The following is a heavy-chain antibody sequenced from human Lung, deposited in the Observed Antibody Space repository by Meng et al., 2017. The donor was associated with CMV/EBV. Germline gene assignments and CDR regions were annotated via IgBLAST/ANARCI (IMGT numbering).Heavy chain of an antibody. CDR3: ARVVRDWPQGFADS. CDR2: IYDTGDR. CDR1: GFTISSSF. J-gene: IGHJ4*02. Sequence: GGSLRLXCAASGFTISSSFMTWVRQAPGKGLEWVSLIYDTGDRYFAASVKGRFTMSRDNSRNTLYLQMSSLRAEDTAVYYCARVVRDWPQGFADSWGQGTLVTVSS. V-gene: IGHV3-53*01. D-gene: IGHD2-21*02.